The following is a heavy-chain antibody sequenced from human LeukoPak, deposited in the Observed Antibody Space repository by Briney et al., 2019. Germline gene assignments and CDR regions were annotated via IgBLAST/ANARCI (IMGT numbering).Heavy chain of an antibody. CDR1: GFTFSSYA. Sequence: PGGSLRLSCAASGFTFSSYAMHWVRQAPGKGLVWVSRINSDGSSTSYADSVKGRFTISRDNAKNTLYLQMNSLRAEDTAVYYCARSNPSGWYEEGDYFDYWGQGTLVTVSS. CDR2: INSDGSST. D-gene: IGHD6-19*01. V-gene: IGHV3-74*01. CDR3: ARSNPSGWYEEGDYFDY. J-gene: IGHJ4*02.